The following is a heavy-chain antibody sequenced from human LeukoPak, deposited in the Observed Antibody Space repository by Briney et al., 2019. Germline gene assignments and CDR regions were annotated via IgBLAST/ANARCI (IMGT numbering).Heavy chain of an antibody. D-gene: IGHD6-13*01. V-gene: IGHV4-4*02. Sequence: SSETLSLTCAVSGGSISSSNWWSWVRQPPGKGLEWIGEIYHSGSTNYDPSLKSRVTISVDKSKNQFSLKLSSVTAADTAVYYCASLATSWYLGNYWGQGTLVTVSS. CDR2: IYHSGST. CDR1: GGSISSSNW. J-gene: IGHJ4*02. CDR3: ASLATSWYLGNY.